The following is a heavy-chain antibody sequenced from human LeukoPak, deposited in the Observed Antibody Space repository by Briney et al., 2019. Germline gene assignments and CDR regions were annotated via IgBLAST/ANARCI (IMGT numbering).Heavy chain of an antibody. CDR3: ARDGDGTTWDY. CDR2: INPSGGNT. CDR1: GYIFTSYY. V-gene: IGHV1-46*01. J-gene: IGHJ4*02. D-gene: IGHD4-17*01. Sequence: ASVKVSCKASGYIFTSYYIDWVRQAPGQGLEWMGIINPSGGNTNYAQKFQGRVTMTRDTSTSTIYMELSSLRSEDTAVYYCARDGDGTTWDYWGQGTLVTVSS.